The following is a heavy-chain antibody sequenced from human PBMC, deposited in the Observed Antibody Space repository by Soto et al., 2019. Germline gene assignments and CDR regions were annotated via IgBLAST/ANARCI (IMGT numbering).Heavy chain of an antibody. V-gene: IGHV1-18*01. Sequence: QMQLVQSGGEVKKPGASVKVSCKTSGYNFARFGVGWLRQAPGQGPEWMGWISAYNGDTNYAQKFQGRLTMTTDTYSNTGYMELRNLRSDDTAVYYCARSGDGKWSDPWGQGTLVIVSS. D-gene: IGHD1-26*01. CDR3: ARSGDGKWSDP. J-gene: IGHJ5*02. CDR1: GYNFARFG. CDR2: ISAYNGDT.